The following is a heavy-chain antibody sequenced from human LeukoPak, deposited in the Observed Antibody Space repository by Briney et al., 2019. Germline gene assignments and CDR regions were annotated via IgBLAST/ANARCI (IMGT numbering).Heavy chain of an antibody. Sequence: GGSLRLSCAASGFTFSSYAMSWVRQAPGKGLEWVSAISGSGGSTYYADSVKGRFTISRDNSKNTLYLQMNSLRAEDTAVYYCARDENLGYCSSTSCYACDYWGQGTLVTVSS. CDR3: ARDENLGYCSSTSCYACDY. J-gene: IGHJ4*02. V-gene: IGHV3-23*01. D-gene: IGHD2-2*01. CDR2: ISGSGGST. CDR1: GFTFSSYA.